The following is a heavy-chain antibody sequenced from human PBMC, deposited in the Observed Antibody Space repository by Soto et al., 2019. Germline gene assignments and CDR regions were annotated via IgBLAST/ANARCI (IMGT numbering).Heavy chain of an antibody. D-gene: IGHD6-13*01. CDR2: IIPILGIA. Sequence: QVQLVQSGAEVKKPGSSVKVSCKASGGTFSSYTISWVRQAPGQGLEWMGRIIPILGIANYAQKFQGRVTITADKFTSTAYMELSSLRSEDTAVYYCARGSIAAAGASEFDYWGQGTLVTVSS. V-gene: IGHV1-69*02. CDR3: ARGSIAAAGASEFDY. J-gene: IGHJ4*02. CDR1: GGTFSSYT.